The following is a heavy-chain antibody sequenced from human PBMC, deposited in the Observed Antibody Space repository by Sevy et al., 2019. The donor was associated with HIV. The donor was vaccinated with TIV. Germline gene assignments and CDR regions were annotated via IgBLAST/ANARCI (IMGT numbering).Heavy chain of an antibody. Sequence: GGSLRLSCAASGSSFESFAMNWVRQAPGKGLEWVAYISKSSNYIYYADSVKGRFTISRDNAKNSLFLQMNSLGAEDTAIYYCTRGSGIDYYEKGMDLWGQGTTVTVSS. J-gene: IGHJ6*02. V-gene: IGHV3-21*04. D-gene: IGHD3-10*01. CDR2: ISKSSNYI. CDR3: TRGSGIDYYEKGMDL. CDR1: GSSFESFA.